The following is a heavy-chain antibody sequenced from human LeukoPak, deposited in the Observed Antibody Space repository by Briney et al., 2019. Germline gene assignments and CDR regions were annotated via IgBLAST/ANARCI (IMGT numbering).Heavy chain of an antibody. D-gene: IGHD5-24*01. Sequence: GGSLRLSCSASGFTVSSNYMSWVRQAPGKGLEWVSVIYSGGSTDYKDSVKDRFIISRDNSKNTLYLQMNSLRAEDTAVYYCAKEMATMNAFDIWGQGTMVTVSS. V-gene: IGHV3-66*01. CDR2: IYSGGST. CDR3: AKEMATMNAFDI. CDR1: GFTVSSNY. J-gene: IGHJ3*02.